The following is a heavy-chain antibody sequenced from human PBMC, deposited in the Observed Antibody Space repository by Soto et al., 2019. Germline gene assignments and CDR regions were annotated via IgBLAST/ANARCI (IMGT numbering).Heavy chain of an antibody. CDR1: GGTFSSYA. J-gene: IGHJ5*02. V-gene: IGHV1-69*01. Sequence: QVQLVQSGAEVKKPGSSVKVSCKASGGTFSSYAISWVRQAPGQGLEWMGGIIPIFGTANYAQKFQGRVTITADESTSTAYMELSSLRSEDTAVYNCARTYSSAPGEYNWFDPWGQGTLVTVPS. CDR3: ARTYSSAPGEYNWFDP. CDR2: IIPIFGTA. D-gene: IGHD6-25*01.